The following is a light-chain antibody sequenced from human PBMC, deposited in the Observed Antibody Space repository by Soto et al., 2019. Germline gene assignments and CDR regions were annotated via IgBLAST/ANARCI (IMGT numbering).Light chain of an antibody. Sequence: DIQMTQSPSTLSASVGDRVTITCRASQSISSWLAWYQQKPGKAPKLLIYDASSLESGVPSRFSGSGSGTEFTLTINSLQAEDSAVYYCQQYYNWPRTFGQGTRLEIK. CDR2: DAS. CDR3: QQYYNWPRT. J-gene: IGKJ5*01. V-gene: IGKV1-5*01. CDR1: QSISSW.